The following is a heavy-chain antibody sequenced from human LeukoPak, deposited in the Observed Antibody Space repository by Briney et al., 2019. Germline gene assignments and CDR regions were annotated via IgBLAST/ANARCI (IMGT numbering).Heavy chain of an antibody. V-gene: IGHV3-30*02. CDR2: IYPDGNNK. CDR3: AKDWSGDYNWSDP. D-gene: IGHD3-3*01. CDR1: GFIFRSYG. J-gene: IGHJ5*02. Sequence: GGSLRLSCGASGFIFRSYGMHWVRQAPGKGLEWVACIYPDGNNKGYADSVKGRFIISRDNSKNTLFLQMNNLRPEDTAVYYCAKDWSGDYNWSDPWGQGTLVTVSS.